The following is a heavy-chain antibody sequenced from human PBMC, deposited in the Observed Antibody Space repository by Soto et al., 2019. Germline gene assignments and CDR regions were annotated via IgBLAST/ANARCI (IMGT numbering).Heavy chain of an antibody. CDR3: ARERARVFDS. V-gene: IGHV3-11*01. J-gene: IGHJ4*02. Sequence: GSLRLSCAASGFTFSDYYMSWIRQAPGKGLEWLSYISISGGTIYYADSVKGRFSISRDNAKNSLYLQLSSLRAEDTAVYFCARERARVFDSWGQGTRVAVYS. CDR2: ISISGGTI. CDR1: GFTFSDYY.